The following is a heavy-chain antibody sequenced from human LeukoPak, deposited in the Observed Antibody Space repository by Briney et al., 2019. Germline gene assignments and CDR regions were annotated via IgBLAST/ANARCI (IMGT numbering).Heavy chain of an antibody. CDR2: ISANGANT. V-gene: IGHV3-23*01. Sequence: GSLLLSCAVSGFTFDTYAMSWVRPAPGKGLEWVSSISANGANTYYADPVKGRFTISRDNSKSTLHLQLNSLGAEDTAVYYCGYRSSGYYDYWGQGTLVTVSS. CDR1: GFTFDTYA. D-gene: IGHD3-22*01. J-gene: IGHJ4*02. CDR3: GYRSSGYYDY.